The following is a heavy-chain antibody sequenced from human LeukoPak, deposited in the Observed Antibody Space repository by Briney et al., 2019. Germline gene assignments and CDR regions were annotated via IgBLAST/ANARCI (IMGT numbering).Heavy chain of an antibody. CDR2: IYTSGST. CDR3: ARDHAILLWFGELSGRPYYYGMDV. CDR1: GGSISSYY. V-gene: IGHV4-4*07. D-gene: IGHD3-10*01. Sequence: SETLCLTCTVSGGSISSYYWSWIRQPAGKGLEWIGRIYTSGSTNYNPSLKSRVTMSVDTSKNQFSLKLSSVTAADTAVYYCARDHAILLWFGELSGRPYYYGMDVWGQGTTVTVSS. J-gene: IGHJ6*02.